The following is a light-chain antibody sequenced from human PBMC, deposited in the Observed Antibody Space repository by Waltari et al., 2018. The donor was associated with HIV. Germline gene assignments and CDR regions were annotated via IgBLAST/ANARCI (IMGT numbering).Light chain of an antibody. CDR1: QSVSTN. CDR3: QQYNNWPPNT. J-gene: IGKJ2*01. V-gene: IGKV3-15*01. Sequence: VMTQSPATLSVSPGERPTLPCRASQSVSTNLAWYQQKPGQAPRLLIYGASTRATGLPARFSGSGSGTEFILTISSLQSEDFAVYYCQQYNNWPPNTFGQGTKLEIK. CDR2: GAS.